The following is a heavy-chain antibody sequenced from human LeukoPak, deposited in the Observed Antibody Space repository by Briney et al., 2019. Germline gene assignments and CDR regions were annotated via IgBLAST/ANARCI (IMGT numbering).Heavy chain of an antibody. CDR1: GYTFTSYD. V-gene: IGHV1-8*01. D-gene: IGHD2-21*02. Sequence: GASAKVSCKASGYTFTSYDINWVRQATGQGLEWMGWMNPNSGNTGYAQKFQGRVTMTRNTSISTAYMELSSLRSEDTAVYYCARLVYCGGDCLPHFDYWGQGTLVTVSS. CDR3: ARLVYCGGDCLPHFDY. J-gene: IGHJ4*02. CDR2: MNPNSGNT.